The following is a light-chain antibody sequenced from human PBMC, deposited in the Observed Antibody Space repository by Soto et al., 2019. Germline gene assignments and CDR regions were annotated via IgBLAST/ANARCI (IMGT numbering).Light chain of an antibody. CDR2: DAS. CDR3: QQRSNWPRT. V-gene: IGKV3-11*01. J-gene: IGKJ1*01. CDR1: QGVSSY. Sequence: EIVLTHAPSTLSLSPVERATLSCRAGQGVSSYLAWYQQKAGEAPRLLIYDASNRATGIQARFSGSGSGTDFTLTISRLEPEDFAVYYCQQRSNWPRTFGQGTKVDIK.